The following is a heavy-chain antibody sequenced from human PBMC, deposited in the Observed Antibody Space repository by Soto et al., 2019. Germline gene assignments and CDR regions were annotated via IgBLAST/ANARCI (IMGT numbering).Heavy chain of an antibody. CDR1: GVSVSSGSYF. D-gene: IGHD6-19*01. V-gene: IGHV4-61*01. CDR3: ARGIEGWYQGRYYYGMDV. J-gene: IGHJ6*02. CDR2: IYYSGST. Sequence: QVQLQESGPGLVKPSETLSLTCTVSGVSVSSGSYFWNWIRQPPGKGLEWIGYIYYSGSTNYNPSPESRVTISVDTSKNQYSRKPSSVTAADTAVYYCARGIEGWYQGRYYYGMDVWGQGTTVTVSS.